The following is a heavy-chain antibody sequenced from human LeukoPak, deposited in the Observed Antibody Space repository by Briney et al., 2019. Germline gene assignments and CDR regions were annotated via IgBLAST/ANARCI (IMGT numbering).Heavy chain of an antibody. CDR3: TRDQGYGDPGY. CDR2: IYTSGST. D-gene: IGHD4-17*01. CDR1: GGSISSGSYY. Sequence: SETLSLTCTVSGGSISSGSYYWSWIRQPAGKGLEWIGRIYTSGSTNYNPSLKSRVTISLDTSNNQFSLKLTSVTAADTAVYYCTRDQGYGDPGYRGQGTLVTVSS. V-gene: IGHV4-61*02. J-gene: IGHJ4*02.